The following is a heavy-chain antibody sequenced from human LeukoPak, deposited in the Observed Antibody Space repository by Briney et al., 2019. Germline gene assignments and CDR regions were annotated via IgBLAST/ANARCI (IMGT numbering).Heavy chain of an antibody. V-gene: IGHV4-34*01. CDR2: INHSGST. J-gene: IGHJ4*02. Sequence: PSETLSLTCAVYGGSFSGYYWTWIRQPPGKGLEWIGEINHSGSTNYNPSLKSRVIISVDTSKNQFSLKLSSVTDADTAVYFCARQSSPFYFVDYWGQGIPVTVSS. CDR1: GGSFSGYY. CDR3: ARQSSPFYFVDY. D-gene: IGHD2/OR15-2a*01.